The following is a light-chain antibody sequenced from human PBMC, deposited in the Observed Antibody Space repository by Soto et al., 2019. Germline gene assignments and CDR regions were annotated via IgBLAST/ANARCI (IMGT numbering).Light chain of an antibody. CDR1: QSVNNN. V-gene: IGKV3-15*01. CDR3: QQYDNWRT. J-gene: IGKJ1*01. Sequence: MTQSPATLSVSPGERATLSCRASQSVNNNLAWYQQKPGQAPRLVIHGASIRATGIPARFSGSGSGTEFTLTISSLQSEDFAVYYCQQYDNWRTFGQGTKVDIK. CDR2: GAS.